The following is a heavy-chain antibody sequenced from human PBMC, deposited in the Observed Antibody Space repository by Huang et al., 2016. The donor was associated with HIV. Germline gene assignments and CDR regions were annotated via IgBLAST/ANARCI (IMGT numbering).Heavy chain of an antibody. CDR2: ISPSSRFI. CDR1: GFSLDSYN. V-gene: IGHV3-21*01. D-gene: IGHD6-13*01. Sequence: EVQLVESGGGLVKPGGSLRRSCAASGFSLDSYNMYWVRQTPGKGLQWVSSISPSSRFIDYADSVKGRFSISRDNAKNSLYLQMNNLRGEDTAVYYCARDRGQQLSPFDSWGQGTLVTVSS. J-gene: IGHJ4*02. CDR3: ARDRGQQLSPFDS.